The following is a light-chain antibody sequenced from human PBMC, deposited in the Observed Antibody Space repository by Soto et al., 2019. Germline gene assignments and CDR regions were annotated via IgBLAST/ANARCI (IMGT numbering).Light chain of an antibody. CDR3: QQYYNWPRT. CDR2: WAS. V-gene: IGKV4-1*01. CDR1: QSVFLTSNNKNY. Sequence: DIVMTQSPDSLAVSLGERATINCKSSQSVFLTSNNKNYLAWYQQKPGQPPKLLIYWASTRESGVPDRFSGSGSGTDFTLTINSLQAEDCAVYYCQQYYNWPRTFGQGTRLEIK. J-gene: IGKJ5*01.